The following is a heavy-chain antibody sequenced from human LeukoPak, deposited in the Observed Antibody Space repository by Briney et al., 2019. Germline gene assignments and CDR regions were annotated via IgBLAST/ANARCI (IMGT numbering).Heavy chain of an antibody. J-gene: IGHJ3*02. CDR2: IYSGGST. CDR3: ASLPYCGGDCYSDAFDI. V-gene: IGHV3-53*01. CDR1: GFTVSSNY. D-gene: IGHD2-21*02. Sequence: PGGSMRLARAAYGFTVSSNYMSWDRQAPGKGLEWVSVIYSGGSTYYAGSVKGRFTISRDNSKNTLYLPMNSLRAEDTAVYYCASLPYCGGDCYSDAFDIWGQGTMVTVSS.